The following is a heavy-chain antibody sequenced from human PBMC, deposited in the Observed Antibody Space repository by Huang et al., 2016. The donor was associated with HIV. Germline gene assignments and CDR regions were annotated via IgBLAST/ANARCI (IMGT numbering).Heavy chain of an antibody. J-gene: IGHJ4*02. CDR1: GYAFADYF. Sequence: QVQLVQSGAEVKKPGASVKVSCKPSGYAFADYFIHWVRQAPGQGLEWMAWVNPNNGATNYDQKFLGRLTVTGDTSMRTAYMELSGLTSDDTAKDYCTRDGVAPDEEFDYWGQGTVIIVSS. CDR2: VNPNNGAT. D-gene: IGHD5-12*01. V-gene: IGHV1-2*02. CDR3: TRDGVAPDEEFDY.